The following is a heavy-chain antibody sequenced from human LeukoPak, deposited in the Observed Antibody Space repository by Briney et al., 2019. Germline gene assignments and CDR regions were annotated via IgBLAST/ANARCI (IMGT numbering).Heavy chain of an antibody. CDR3: ALVGYCSSTSCFPSTAYGMDV. CDR2: ISGSGGST. J-gene: IGHJ6*02. D-gene: IGHD2-2*01. V-gene: IGHV3-23*01. CDR1: GFTFSSYA. Sequence: GGSLRLPCAASGFTFSSYAMSWVRQAPGKGLEWVSAISGSGGSTYYADSVKGRFTISRDNSKNTLYLQMNSLRAEDTAVYYCALVGYCSSTSCFPSTAYGMDVWGQGTTVTVSS.